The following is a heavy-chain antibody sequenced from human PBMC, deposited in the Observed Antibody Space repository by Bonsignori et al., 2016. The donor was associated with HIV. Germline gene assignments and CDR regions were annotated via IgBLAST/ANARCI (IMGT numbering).Heavy chain of an antibody. CDR2: MYSGGDT. Sequence: QLVETGGGLIQPGGSLRLSCAVSGFSVSEIYMSWVRQAPGKRPEWVALMYSGGDTLYADSVKGRFTISRDTSKNTLSLQMNSLRVEDTAMYYCTREKGYWGQGTRVDRLL. CDR3: TREKGY. J-gene: IGHJ4*02. V-gene: IGHV3-53*02. CDR1: GFSVSEIY.